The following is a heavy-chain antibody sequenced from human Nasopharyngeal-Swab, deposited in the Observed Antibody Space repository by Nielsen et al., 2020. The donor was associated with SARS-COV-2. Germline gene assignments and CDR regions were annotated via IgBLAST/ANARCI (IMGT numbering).Heavy chain of an antibody. J-gene: IGHJ3*02. D-gene: IGHD3-3*01. CDR3: ARVPLFHAFDI. Sequence: SETLSLICTVSGGSISSYYWSWIRQPPGKGLEWIGYIYYSGSTNYNPSLKSRVTISVDTSKNQFSLKLSSVTAADTAVYYCARVPLFHAFDIWGQGTMVTVSS. CDR2: IYYSGST. CDR1: GGSISSYY. V-gene: IGHV4-59*01.